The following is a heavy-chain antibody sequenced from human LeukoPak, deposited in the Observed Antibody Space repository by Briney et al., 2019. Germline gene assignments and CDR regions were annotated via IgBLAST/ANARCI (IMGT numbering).Heavy chain of an antibody. J-gene: IGHJ3*02. Sequence: GGSLRLSCAASGFTVSSNYMSWVRQAPGKGLEWVSGISWSSGIIGYADSVKGRFTISRDNAKNSLDLQLESLRAEDTAVYYRAKDTGSPADAITMEDNAFDIWGQGTMVTVSS. D-gene: IGHD3-3*01. CDR1: GFTVSSNY. CDR3: AKDTGSPADAITMEDNAFDI. V-gene: IGHV3-9*01. CDR2: ISWSSGII.